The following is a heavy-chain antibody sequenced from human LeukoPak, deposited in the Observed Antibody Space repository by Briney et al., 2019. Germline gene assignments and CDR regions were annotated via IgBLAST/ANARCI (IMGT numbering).Heavy chain of an antibody. CDR1: GGSISSHY. J-gene: IGHJ4*02. CDR3: ARGWIQLWPLDY. D-gene: IGHD5-18*01. V-gene: IGHV4-59*11. Sequence: PSETLPLTCTVSGGSISSHYWSWIRQPPGKGLEWIGYIYYSGSTNYNPSLKSRVTISVDTSKNQFSLKLSSVTAADTAVYYCARGWIQLWPLDYWGQGTLVTVSS. CDR2: IYYSGST.